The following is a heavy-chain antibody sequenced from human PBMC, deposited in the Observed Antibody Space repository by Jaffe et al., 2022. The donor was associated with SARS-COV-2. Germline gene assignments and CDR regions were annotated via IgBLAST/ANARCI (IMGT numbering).Heavy chain of an antibody. CDR3: ARHCSGGSCYSLID. CDR2: ISANNGNI. V-gene: IGHV1-18*01. J-gene: IGHJ4*02. CDR1: GYTFTSYA. D-gene: IGHD2-15*01. Sequence: QVQLVQSGAEVKKPGASVKVSCRTSGYTFTSYAISWVRQAPGQGLEWMGWISANNGNIKYAQKLQGRVTMTTDTSTSTAYMELRSLKPDDTAVYYCARHCSGGSCYSLIDWGQGTLVTVSS.